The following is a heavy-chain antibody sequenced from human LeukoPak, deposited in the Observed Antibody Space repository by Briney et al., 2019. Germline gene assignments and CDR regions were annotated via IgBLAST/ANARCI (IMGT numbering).Heavy chain of an antibody. CDR1: GGSFSGYY. Sequence: SETLSLTCAVYGGSFSGYYWSWIRQPPGKGLEWIGEINHSRSTNYNPSLKSRVTISVDTSKNQFSLKLSSVTAADTAVYYCARDLRSSSWYYFDYWGQGTLVTVSS. J-gene: IGHJ4*02. CDR2: INHSRST. D-gene: IGHD6-13*01. V-gene: IGHV4-34*01. CDR3: ARDLRSSSWYYFDY.